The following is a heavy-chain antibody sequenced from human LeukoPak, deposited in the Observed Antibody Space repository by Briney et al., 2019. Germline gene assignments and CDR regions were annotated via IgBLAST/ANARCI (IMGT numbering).Heavy chain of an antibody. CDR3: ARDLEDFWSGYYSRYFDY. V-gene: IGHV1-2*02. J-gene: IGHJ4*02. CDR2: TNPNSGGT. D-gene: IGHD3-3*01. Sequence: GASVKVSCKASGYTFTGYYMHWVRQAPGQGLEWMGWTNPNSGGTNYAQKFQGRVTMTRDTSISTAYMELSRLRSDDTAVYYCARDLEDFWSGYYSRYFDYWGQGTLVTVSS. CDR1: GYTFTGYY.